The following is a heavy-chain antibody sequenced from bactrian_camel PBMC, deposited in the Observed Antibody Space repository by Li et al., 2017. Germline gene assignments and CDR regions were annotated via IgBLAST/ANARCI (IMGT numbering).Heavy chain of an antibody. CDR1: FATDRPNC. D-gene: IGHD2*01. V-gene: IGHV3-3*01. J-gene: IGHJ6*01. CDR3: AADHICPQHSRSGVYYAPEAMSFVT. Sequence: HVQLVESGGGSVQAGGSLTLSCAASFATDRPNCMAWFRDVPGKGREGLAAAYFRRNMTYYFDPVKGRFTVSGDNSKSTMSLEMNTLKLDDTAIYYCAADHICPQHSRSGVYYAPEAMSFVTGARGPRSPSP. CDR2: AYFRRNMT.